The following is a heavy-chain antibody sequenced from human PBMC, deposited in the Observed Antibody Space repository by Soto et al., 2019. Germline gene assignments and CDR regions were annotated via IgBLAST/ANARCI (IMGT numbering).Heavy chain of an antibody. J-gene: IGHJ4*02. D-gene: IGHD1-26*01. Sequence: EVQLLESGGGLVQPGGSLRLSCAASRFISSSYAMSWVRQAPGKGLEWVSGIRGSGGSTYYADSVKGRFTISRDNSKNTLFLQMYTLRAEDKALYYCAKGTVGALTYFDYWGQGTLVTVSS. V-gene: IGHV3-23*01. CDR2: IRGSGGST. CDR1: RFISSSYA. CDR3: AKGTVGALTYFDY.